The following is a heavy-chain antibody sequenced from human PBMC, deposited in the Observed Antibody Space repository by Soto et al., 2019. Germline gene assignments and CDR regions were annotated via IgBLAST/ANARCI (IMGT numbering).Heavy chain of an antibody. Sequence: GASVKVSCKASGGTFSSYAISWVRQAPGQGLEWMGGIIPIFGTANYAQKFKGRVTITADESTSTAYMELSSLRSEDTAVYYCARTPEPTIFGVAKNYNWFDPWGQGTLVTVS. CDR1: GGTFSSYA. J-gene: IGHJ5*02. D-gene: IGHD3-3*01. V-gene: IGHV1-69*13. CDR3: ARTPEPTIFGVAKNYNWFDP. CDR2: IIPIFGTA.